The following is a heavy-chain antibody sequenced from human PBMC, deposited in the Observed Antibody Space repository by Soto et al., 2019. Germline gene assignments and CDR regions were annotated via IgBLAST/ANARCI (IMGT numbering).Heavy chain of an antibody. J-gene: IGHJ1*01. CDR1: GGSISSSSYY. CDR2: IYYSGST. V-gene: IGHV4-39*01. D-gene: IGHD6-13*01. CDR3: ASRYSSSWYWYFQH. Sequence: QLQLQESGPGLVKPSETLSLTCTVSGGSISSSSYYWGWIRQPPGKRLEWIGSIYYSGSTYYNPPLKCRVTISVDTSKNQFSLKLSSVTAADPAVYYCASRYSSSWYWYFQHWGQGTLVTVSS.